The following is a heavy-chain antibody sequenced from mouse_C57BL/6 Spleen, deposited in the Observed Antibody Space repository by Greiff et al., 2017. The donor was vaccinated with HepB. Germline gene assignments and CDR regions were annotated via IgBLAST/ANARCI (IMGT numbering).Heavy chain of an antibody. Sequence: QVQLKESGAELARPGASVKLSCKASGYTFTSYGISWVKQRTGQGLEWIGEIYPRSGNTYYNEKFKGKATLTADKSSSTAYMELRSLTSEDSAVYFCARGSSGYAMDYWGQGTSVTVSS. J-gene: IGHJ4*01. CDR2: IYPRSGNT. D-gene: IGHD3-2*02. V-gene: IGHV1-81*01. CDR1: GYTFTSYG. CDR3: ARGSSGYAMDY.